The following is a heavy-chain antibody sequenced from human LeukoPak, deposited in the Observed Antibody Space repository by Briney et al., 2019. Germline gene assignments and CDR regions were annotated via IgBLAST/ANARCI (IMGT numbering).Heavy chain of an antibody. CDR1: GYTFTSYA. D-gene: IGHD6-13*01. V-gene: IGHV1-3*01. J-gene: IGHJ4*02. CDR3: ARAERGAAAQSPDY. CDR2: INAGNGNT. Sequence: ASVKVSCKASGYTFTSYAMHWVRQAPGQRLEWMGWINAGNGNTKYSQKFQGKVTITRDTSASTAYMELSSLRSEDTAVYYCARAERGAAAQSPDYWGQGTLVTVSS.